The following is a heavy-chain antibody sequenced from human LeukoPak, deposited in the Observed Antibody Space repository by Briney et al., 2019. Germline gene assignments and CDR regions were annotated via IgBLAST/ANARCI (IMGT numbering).Heavy chain of an antibody. CDR2: ISSSSSTI. J-gene: IGHJ4*02. CDR3: ARVYLSWLQLWLPFDY. D-gene: IGHD5-18*01. CDR1: GFTFSSYS. V-gene: IGHV3-48*04. Sequence: GGSLRLSFAASGFTFSSYSMNWVRQAPGKGLEWVSYISSSSSTIYYADSVKGRFTIYGDNAKNSLYLQMNSLRAEDTAVYYCARVYLSWLQLWLPFDYWGQGTLVTVSS.